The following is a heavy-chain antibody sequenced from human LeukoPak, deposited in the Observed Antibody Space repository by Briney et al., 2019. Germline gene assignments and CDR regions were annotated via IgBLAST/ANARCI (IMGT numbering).Heavy chain of an antibody. Sequence: GGSLRLSCAASGFTFSSYGMHWVRQAPGKGLEWVALIWYDGSNKYHADSVKGRFTISGDNSKNTLYLQMNSLRAEDTAVYYCARPESGNYYFDYWGQGTLVTVSS. D-gene: IGHD1-26*01. CDR1: GFTFSSYG. CDR2: IWYDGSNK. CDR3: ARPESGNYYFDY. V-gene: IGHV3-33*01. J-gene: IGHJ4*02.